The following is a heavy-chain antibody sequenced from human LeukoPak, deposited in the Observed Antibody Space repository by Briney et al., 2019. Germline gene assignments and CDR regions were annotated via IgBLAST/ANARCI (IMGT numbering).Heavy chain of an antibody. D-gene: IGHD3-10*01. J-gene: IGHJ4*02. CDR3: AKDFGRNLGGPGY. V-gene: IGHV3-23*01. CDR2: ISGDGGTT. CDR1: GFSFSTYT. Sequence: GGSLRLSCAASGFSFSTYTMAWVRQAPGGGLEWVSGISGDGGTTYYADAVKGRFAISRDNSKSTLYLQMNSLRAEDTAMYYCAKDFGRNLGGPGYWGRGTLVTVSS.